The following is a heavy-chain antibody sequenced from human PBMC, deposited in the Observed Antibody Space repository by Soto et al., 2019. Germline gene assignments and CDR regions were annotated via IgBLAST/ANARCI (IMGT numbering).Heavy chain of an antibody. CDR3: ARDSTYYDFWSGYYGYYYYGMDV. CDR2: ISSSGSTI. V-gene: IGHV3-11*01. D-gene: IGHD3-3*01. CDR1: GFTFSDYY. Sequence: QVQLVESGGGLVKPGGSLRLSCAASGFTFSDYYMSWIRQAPGKGLEWVSYISSSGSTIYYADSVKGRFTISRDNAENSLYLQMNSLRAEDTAVYYCARDSTYYDFWSGYYGYYYYGMDVWGQGTTVTVSS. J-gene: IGHJ6*02.